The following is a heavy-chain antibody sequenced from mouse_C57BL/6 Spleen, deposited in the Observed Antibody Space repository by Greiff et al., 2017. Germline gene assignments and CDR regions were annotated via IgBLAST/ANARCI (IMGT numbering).Heavy chain of an antibody. J-gene: IGHJ2*01. CDR3: ARSPFYYSTLDY. CDR1: GYTFTDYY. CDR2: INPNNGGT. Sequence: EVQLQQSGPELVKPGASVKISCKASGYTFTDYYMNWVKQSHGKSLEWIGDINPNNGGTSYNQKFKGKATLTVDKSSSTAYMELRSLTSEDSAVYYCARSPFYYSTLDYWGQGTTLTVSS. D-gene: IGHD2-5*01. V-gene: IGHV1-26*01.